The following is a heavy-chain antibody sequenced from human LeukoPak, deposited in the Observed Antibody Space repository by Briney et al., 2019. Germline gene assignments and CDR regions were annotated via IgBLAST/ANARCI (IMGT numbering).Heavy chain of an antibody. CDR1: GFAFSSFE. J-gene: IGHJ3*02. Sequence: PGGSLRLSCAASGFAFSSFEMSWVRQAPGKGLEWVSYISNSGRTIYHADSVKGRFTISRDNATNSLYLQMNSLRAEDTAVYYCARESNGIAYDAFDIWGQGTMVTVSS. D-gene: IGHD2-21*01. V-gene: IGHV3-48*03. CDR3: ARESNGIAYDAFDI. CDR2: ISNSGRTI.